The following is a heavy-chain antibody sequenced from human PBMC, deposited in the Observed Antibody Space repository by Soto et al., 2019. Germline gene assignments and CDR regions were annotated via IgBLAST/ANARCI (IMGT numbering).Heavy chain of an antibody. V-gene: IGHV1-18*01. CDR2: ISAYNGNK. CDR1: GYTFTSYG. D-gene: IGHD1-1*01. Sequence: ASVKVSCKASGYTFTSYGISWVRQAPGQGLEWMGWISAYNGNKKYAQKAQGRVTMTTDTSTTTAYMEVRSLRSDDTAVYYCARGRYGDYWGQGALVTVSS. J-gene: IGHJ4*02. CDR3: ARGRYGDY.